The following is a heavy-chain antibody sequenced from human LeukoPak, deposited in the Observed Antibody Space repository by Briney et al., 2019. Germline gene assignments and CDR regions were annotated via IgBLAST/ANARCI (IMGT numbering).Heavy chain of an antibody. D-gene: IGHD3-10*01. CDR1: GGSISSYY. Sequence: SETLSLTCTVSGGSISSYYWSWIRQPPGKGLEWIGYIYYSGSTNYNPSLKSRVTISVDTSKNQFSLKLSSVTAADTAVYYCAAGGSGSYYNGHYWDQGTLVTVSS. CDR3: AAGGSGSYYNGHY. V-gene: IGHV4-59*08. J-gene: IGHJ4*02. CDR2: IYYSGST.